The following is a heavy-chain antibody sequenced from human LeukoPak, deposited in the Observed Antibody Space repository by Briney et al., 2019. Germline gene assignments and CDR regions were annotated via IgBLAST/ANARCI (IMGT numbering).Heavy chain of an antibody. D-gene: IGHD3-3*01. CDR3: ARGYYDFWSGYYYYYYYMDV. CDR2: INHSGST. CDR1: GGSFSGYY. V-gene: IGHV4-34*01. J-gene: IGHJ6*03. Sequence: PSETLSLTCAVYGGSFSGYYWSWIRQPPGKGLEWIGEINHSGSTNYNPSLKSRVTISVDTSKNQFSLQLSSVTAADTAVYYCARGYYDFWSGYYYYYYYMDVWGKGTTVTVSS.